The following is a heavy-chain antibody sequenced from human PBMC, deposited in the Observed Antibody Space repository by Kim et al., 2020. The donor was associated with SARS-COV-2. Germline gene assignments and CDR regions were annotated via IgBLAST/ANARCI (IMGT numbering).Heavy chain of an antibody. CDR3: ARVPMYYYDSSGYLDY. CDR2: ISSSSSYI. D-gene: IGHD3-22*01. V-gene: IGHV3-21*01. CDR1: GFTFSSYS. J-gene: IGHJ4*02. Sequence: GGSLRLSCAASGFTFSSYSMNWVRQAPGKGLEWVSSISSSSSYIYYADSVKGRFTISRDNAKNSLYLQMNSLRAEDTAVYYCARVPMYYYDSSGYLDYWGQGTLVTVSS.